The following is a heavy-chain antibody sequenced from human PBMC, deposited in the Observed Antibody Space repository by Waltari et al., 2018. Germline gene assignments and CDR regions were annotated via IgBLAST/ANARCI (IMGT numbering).Heavy chain of an antibody. CDR1: GGSFSGYY. D-gene: IGHD2-2*01. CDR3: ARKVARRYQPGYYFDY. J-gene: IGHJ4*02. Sequence: VHLQQWGAGLLKPSETLSLTCAVYGGSFSGYYWRWIRQPPGKGLEWIGEIHHSGSTNYNPSLKSRVTISVDTSKNQFSLKLSSVTAADTAVYYCARKVARRYQPGYYFDYWGQGTLVTVSS. V-gene: IGHV4-34*01. CDR2: IHHSGST.